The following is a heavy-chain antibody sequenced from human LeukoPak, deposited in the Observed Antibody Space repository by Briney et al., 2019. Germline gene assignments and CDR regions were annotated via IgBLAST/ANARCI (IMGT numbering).Heavy chain of an antibody. D-gene: IGHD2-21*01. Sequence: GGSLRLSCAASGFTFSSYWMSWVRQAPGKGLEWVANIKEDGSEIQYVDSVKGRFTISRDNAKNSLYLQMNSLRAEDTAVYYCAGATASNWFDPWGQGTLVTVSS. CDR1: GFTFSSYW. CDR3: AGATASNWFDP. V-gene: IGHV3-7*01. CDR2: IKEDGSEI. J-gene: IGHJ5*02.